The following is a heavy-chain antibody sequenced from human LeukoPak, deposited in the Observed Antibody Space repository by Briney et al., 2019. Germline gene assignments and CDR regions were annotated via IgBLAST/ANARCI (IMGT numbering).Heavy chain of an antibody. CDR3: ARSGPWSNSWYAHY. Sequence: ASVKVSCKASGGTFSSYAISWVRQAPGQGLEWMGGIIPIFGTANYAQKFQGRVTITTDESTSTAYMELSSLRSEDTAVYYCARSGPWSNSWYAHYWGQGTLVTVSS. D-gene: IGHD6-13*01. V-gene: IGHV1-69*05. J-gene: IGHJ4*02. CDR2: IIPIFGTA. CDR1: GGTFSSYA.